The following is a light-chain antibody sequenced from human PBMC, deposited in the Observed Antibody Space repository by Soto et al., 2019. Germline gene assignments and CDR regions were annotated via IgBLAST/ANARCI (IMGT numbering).Light chain of an antibody. CDR3: SSYTTSNTRQMV. V-gene: IGLV2-14*03. CDR1: SSDVGGYNY. CDR2: DVT. J-gene: IGLJ1*01. Sequence: QSVLTQPASVSGSPGQSITISCTGTSSDVGGYNYVSWYQHHPGKAPKLIIYDVTNWPSGVSNPFSGSKSGNTASLTISGLQPEDEADYYCSSYTTSNTRQMVFGTGTKVTVL.